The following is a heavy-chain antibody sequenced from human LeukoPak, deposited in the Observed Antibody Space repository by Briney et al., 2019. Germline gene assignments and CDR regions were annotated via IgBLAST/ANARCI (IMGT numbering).Heavy chain of an antibody. Sequence: SVKVSCKASGGTFSSYAISWVRQAPGQGLEWMGRIIPILGIANYAQKFQGRVTITADKSTSTAYMELSSLRSEGTAVYYCARDVIGSGRAEFDYWGQGTLVTVSS. CDR1: GGTFSSYA. D-gene: IGHD3-10*01. CDR3: ARDVIGSGRAEFDY. V-gene: IGHV1-69*04. CDR2: IIPILGIA. J-gene: IGHJ4*02.